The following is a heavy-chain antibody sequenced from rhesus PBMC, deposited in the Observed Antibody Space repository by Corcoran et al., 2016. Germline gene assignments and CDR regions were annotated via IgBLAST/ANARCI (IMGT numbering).Heavy chain of an antibody. Sequence: EVQLVESGGGLVQPGGSLRLSCAASGFTFSSYGMSWVRQAPGKGLEWFSYISNGGGSTYYADSVKGRFTISRDNSKNTLSLQMNSLRAEDTAVYYCAKQRLALDYWGQGVLVTVSS. D-gene: IGHD6-31*01. CDR2: ISNGGGST. V-gene: IGHV3S5*01. CDR3: AKQRLALDY. CDR1: GFTFSSYG. J-gene: IGHJ4*01.